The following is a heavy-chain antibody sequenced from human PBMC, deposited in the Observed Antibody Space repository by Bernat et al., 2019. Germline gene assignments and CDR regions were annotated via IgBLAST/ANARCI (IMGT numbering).Heavy chain of an antibody. J-gene: IGHJ4*02. CDR2: INQDGGEK. CDR3: ARSPGTGTVDY. CDR1: GFSFDDFG. Sequence: EVQLVESGGGLVQPGRSLRLSCTGSGFSFDDFGMTWFRQAPGKGLEWVANINQDGGEKYYVDSVMGRFTISRDNAKNSLYLQMSSLRVEETTVYYCARSPGTGTVDYWGQGTLVTVSS. V-gene: IGHV3-7*04. D-gene: IGHD1-1*01.